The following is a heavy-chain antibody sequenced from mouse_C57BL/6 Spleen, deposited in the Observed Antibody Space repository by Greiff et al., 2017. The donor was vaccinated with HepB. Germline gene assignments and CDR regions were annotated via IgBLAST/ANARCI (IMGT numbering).Heavy chain of an antibody. Sequence: EVKLMESGGGLVKPGGSLKLSCAASGFTFSDYGMHWVRQAPEKGLEWVAYISSGSSTIYYADTVKGRFTISRDNAKNTLFLQMTSLRSEDAAMYYCARPYYGYDDAMDYWGQGTSVTVSS. J-gene: IGHJ4*01. CDR1: GFTFSDYG. D-gene: IGHD2-9*01. CDR2: ISSGSSTI. V-gene: IGHV5-17*01. CDR3: ARPYYGYDDAMDY.